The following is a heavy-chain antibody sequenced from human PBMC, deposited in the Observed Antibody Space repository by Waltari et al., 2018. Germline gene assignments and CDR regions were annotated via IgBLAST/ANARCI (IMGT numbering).Heavy chain of an antibody. Sequence: EVQLVESGGGVVQPGGSLRLSCAASGFTFSSYSMTWVRPPPGKGLDWVSYISSSSRTIHYADSVKGRFTISRDNAKNSLYLQMNSLRAEDTAVYYGATFRSARQPTDFQHWGQGTLVTVSS. CDR1: GFTFSSYS. D-gene: IGHD2-2*01. CDR3: ATFRSARQPTDFQH. CDR2: ISSSSRTI. J-gene: IGHJ1*01. V-gene: IGHV3-48*01.